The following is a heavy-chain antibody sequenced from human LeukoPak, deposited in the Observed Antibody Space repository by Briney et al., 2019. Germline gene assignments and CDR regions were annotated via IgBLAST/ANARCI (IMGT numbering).Heavy chain of an antibody. V-gene: IGHV1-2*02. Sequence: ASVKVSCKASGYTFTGYYMHWVRQAPGQGLEWMGWINPNSGGTNYAQKFQGRVTMTRDTSISTAYMELSRLRSDDTAVYYCARERGDNWNDGREGFDIWGQGTMVTVSS. CDR2: INPNSGGT. J-gene: IGHJ3*02. CDR3: ARERGDNWNDGREGFDI. D-gene: IGHD1-1*01. CDR1: GYTFTGYY.